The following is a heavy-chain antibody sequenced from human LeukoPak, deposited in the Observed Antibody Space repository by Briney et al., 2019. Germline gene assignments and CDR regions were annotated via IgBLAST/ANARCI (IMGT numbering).Heavy chain of an antibody. CDR2: IYTGGGR. Sequence: GGSLRLSCAASGLSVSSYYMNWVRQAPGHELGSVSVIYTGGGRYYADYVRGRFTSSRDTSKNMELLQLNSVSVEDTAVYYVSRRIHHWARRPLVTVSS. CDR3: SRRIHH. J-gene: IGHJ5*02. V-gene: IGHV3-53*01. D-gene: IGHD3-3*02. CDR1: GLSVSSYY.